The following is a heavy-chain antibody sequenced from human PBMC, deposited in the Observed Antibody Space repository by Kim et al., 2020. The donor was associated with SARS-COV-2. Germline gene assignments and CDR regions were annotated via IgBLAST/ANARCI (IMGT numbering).Heavy chain of an antibody. CDR2: IKQDGSEK. CDR3: AHIPITMVRGVTGDY. CDR1: GFTFSSYW. D-gene: IGHD3-10*01. V-gene: IGHV3-7*03. Sequence: GGSLRLSCAASGFTFSSYWMSWVRQAPGKGLEWVANIKQDGSEKYYVDSVKGRFTISRDNAKNSLYLQMNSLRAEDTAVYYCAHIPITMVRGVTGDYWGQGTLVTVSS. J-gene: IGHJ4*02.